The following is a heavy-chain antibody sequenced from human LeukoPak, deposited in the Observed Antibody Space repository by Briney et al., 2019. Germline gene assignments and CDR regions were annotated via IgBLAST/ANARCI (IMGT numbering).Heavy chain of an antibody. J-gene: IGHJ4*02. CDR3: ARVLPGSSVSD. CDR1: GFTFSSYE. CDR2: ISSSGSTI. D-gene: IGHD1-26*01. V-gene: IGHV3-48*03. Sequence: AGGSLRLSCAASGFTFSSYEMNWVRQAPGKGLEWVSYISSSGSTIYYADSVKGRFTISRDNAKNSLYLQMNSLRAEDTAVYYCARVLPGSSVSDWGQGTVVTVSS.